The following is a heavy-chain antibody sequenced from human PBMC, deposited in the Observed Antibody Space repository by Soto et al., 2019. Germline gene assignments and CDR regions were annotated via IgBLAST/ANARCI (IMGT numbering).Heavy chain of an antibody. CDR1: GGSISSGDYY. J-gene: IGHJ6*02. CDR3: ARALIQLWPHYYYGMDV. V-gene: IGHV4-30-4*01. D-gene: IGHD5-18*01. Sequence: SETLSLTCTVSGGSISSGDYYWSWIRQPPGKGLEWIGYIYYSGTTYYNPFLKSRVTISVDTSKNQFSLKVSSVTAADTAVYYCARALIQLWPHYYYGMDVWGQGTTVTVSS. CDR2: IYYSGTT.